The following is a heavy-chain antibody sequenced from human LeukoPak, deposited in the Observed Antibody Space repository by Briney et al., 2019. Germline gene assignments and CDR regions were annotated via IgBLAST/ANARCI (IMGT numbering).Heavy chain of an antibody. V-gene: IGHV4-59*01. D-gene: IGHD3-3*01. CDR3: ARVECYDFWSGYSCPNWFDP. J-gene: IGHJ5*02. CDR2: IYYSGST. CDR1: GGSISSYY. Sequence: PSETLSLTCTVSGGSISSYYWSWIRQPPGKGLEWIGYIYYSGSTNYNPSLKSRVTISVDTSKNQFSLKLSSVTAADTAVYYCARVECYDFWSGYSCPNWFDPWGQGTLVTVSS.